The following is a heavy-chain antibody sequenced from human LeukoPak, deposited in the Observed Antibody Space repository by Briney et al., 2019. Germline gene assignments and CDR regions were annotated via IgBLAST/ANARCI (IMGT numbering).Heavy chain of an antibody. CDR2: INPSGGST. CDR1: GYTFTSYY. D-gene: IGHD3-22*01. Sequence: ASVKVSCKASGYTFTSYYMNWVRQAPGQGLEWMGMINPSGGSTNYAQKSQGRVTVTRDTSTSTVYMELSSLRSEDTAVYYCARGSINYNSGGYYDNPPLDYWGQGTLVTVSS. CDR3: ARGSINYNSGGYYDNPPLDY. V-gene: IGHV1-46*01. J-gene: IGHJ4*02.